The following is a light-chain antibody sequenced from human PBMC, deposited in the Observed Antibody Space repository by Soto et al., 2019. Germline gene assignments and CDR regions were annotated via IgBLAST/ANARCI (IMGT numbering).Light chain of an antibody. V-gene: IGKV3-11*01. Sequence: EIVLTQSPATLSLSPGERATLSCRASQSVGSYLTWYQQKPGQAPRLLIYETSKRATGIPARFSGSGSGTDFPLTISSLEPEDFAVYYCQQRSSWPRTFGQGTKVEIK. CDR1: QSVGSY. CDR3: QQRSSWPRT. CDR2: ETS. J-gene: IGKJ1*01.